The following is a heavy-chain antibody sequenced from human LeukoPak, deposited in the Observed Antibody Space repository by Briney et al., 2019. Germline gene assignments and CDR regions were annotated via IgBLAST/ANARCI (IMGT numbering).Heavy chain of an antibody. CDR2: IIPIFGTA. Sequence: ASVKVSCKASGGTFSSYAISWVRQAPGQGLEWMGGIIPIFGTANYAQKFQGRVTITADESTSTAYMELSSLRSEDTAEYYCAGGYGDYQQSGHYYYYGMDVWGQGTTVTVSS. CDR1: GGTFSSYA. CDR3: AGGYGDYQQSGHYYYYGMDV. D-gene: IGHD4-17*01. J-gene: IGHJ6*02. V-gene: IGHV1-69*13.